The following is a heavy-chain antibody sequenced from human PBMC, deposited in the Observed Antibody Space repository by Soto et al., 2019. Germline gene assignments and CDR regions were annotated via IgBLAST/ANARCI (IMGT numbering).Heavy chain of an antibody. CDR3: ARAFLSEGWIQPWFDP. Sequence: SQTLSLTCAISGDSVSSNHATWDWIRQSPSRGLEWLGRTYYRSKWYYDYALSVKSRVTMSVDTSKNHFSLRLTSVTAADTAIYYCARAFLSEGWIQPWFDPWGQGTLVTVSS. CDR1: GDSVSSNHAT. D-gene: IGHD5-18*01. J-gene: IGHJ5*02. CDR2: TYYRSKWYY. V-gene: IGHV6-1*01.